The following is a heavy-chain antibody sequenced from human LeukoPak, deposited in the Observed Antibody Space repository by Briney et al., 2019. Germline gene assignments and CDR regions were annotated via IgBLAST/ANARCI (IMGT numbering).Heavy chain of an antibody. CDR1: GGSISSGGYD. J-gene: IGHJ4*02. V-gene: IGHV4-31*03. CDR3: ARDRAGSSGYYYFDY. CDR2: IYYSGST. D-gene: IGHD3-22*01. Sequence: SETLSLTCTVSGGSISSGGYDWGWVRQHPGKGLEWIGYIYYSGSTYYNPSLKSRVTISVDTSKNQFSLKLSSVTAADTAVYYCARDRAGSSGYYYFDYWGQGTLVTVSS.